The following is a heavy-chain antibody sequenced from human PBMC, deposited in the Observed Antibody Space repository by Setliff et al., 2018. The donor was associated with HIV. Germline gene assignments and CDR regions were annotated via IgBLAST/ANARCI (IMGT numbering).Heavy chain of an antibody. Sequence: GASVKVSCKASGGTFSSYAISWVRQAPGQGLEWMGGIIPILGPANYAQKFQGRVTITAGEYTTTSYMELRNLTPDDTAVYYCARGHHFYWYFDLWGPGTLVTVSS. CDR1: GGTFSSYA. V-gene: IGHV1-69*13. CDR2: IIPILGPA. CDR3: ARGHHFYWYFDL. J-gene: IGHJ2*01.